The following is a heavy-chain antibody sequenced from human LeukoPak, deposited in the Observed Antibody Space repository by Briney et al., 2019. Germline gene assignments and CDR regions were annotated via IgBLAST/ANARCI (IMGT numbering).Heavy chain of an antibody. Sequence: SETLSLTCTVSGGSFSSSSYYWGWIRQPTGKGLEWIGNIYYSGNTYYNPSLKSRVTISVDTSKNQFSLKLSSVTAADTAVYYCARGPTTMTRAFDYWGQGTLVTVSS. V-gene: IGHV4-39*07. CDR2: IYYSGNT. CDR3: ARGPTTMTRAFDY. J-gene: IGHJ4*02. CDR1: GGSFSSSSYY. D-gene: IGHD4-11*01.